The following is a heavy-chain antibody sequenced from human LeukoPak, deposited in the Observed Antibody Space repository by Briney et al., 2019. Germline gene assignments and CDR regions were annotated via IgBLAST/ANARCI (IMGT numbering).Heavy chain of an antibody. CDR2: IKRDGAET. Sequence: GGSLRLSCAASELTLSNYCMTWVRQGPGKGLEWVATIKRDGAETYYVDSARGRFTISRDNAENSVYLRMNSLRDEDTAVYYCTRGGRNTSYYWYYWGQGTLVTVSS. J-gene: IGHJ4*02. CDR1: ELTLSNYC. V-gene: IGHV3-7*01. D-gene: IGHD1-26*01. CDR3: TRGGRNTSYYWYY.